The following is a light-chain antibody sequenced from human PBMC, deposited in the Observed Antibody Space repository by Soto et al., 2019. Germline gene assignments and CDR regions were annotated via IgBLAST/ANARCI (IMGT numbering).Light chain of an antibody. CDR2: EVT. V-gene: IGLV2-8*01. CDR1: SSDVGGYNF. CDR3: SSYTINNSYV. Sequence: QSVLTQPPSASGSPGQSVTISCTGTSSDVGGYNFVSWYQQHPGRAPKLMIYEVTKRPSGVPDRFSGSKSGNTASLTVSGLQAEDEADYYCSSYTINNSYVFGTGTKLTVL. J-gene: IGLJ1*01.